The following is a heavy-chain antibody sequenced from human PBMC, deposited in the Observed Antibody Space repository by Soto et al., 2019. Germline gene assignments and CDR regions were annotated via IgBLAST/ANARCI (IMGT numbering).Heavy chain of an antibody. CDR1: GYSISSGYY. CDR3: ARDYDYFYDSSTLYSRPLDA. D-gene: IGHD3-22*01. CDR2: IYHSGII. J-gene: IGHJ5*02. V-gene: IGHV4-38-2*02. Sequence: PSETLSLTCTVSGYSISSGYYWGWIRQPPGKGLEWVGSIYHSGIIYYNPSLKSRVTISVDTSKNQFSLELTSVTAADTAVYYCARDYDYFYDSSTLYSRPLDAWGPGALVTVSS.